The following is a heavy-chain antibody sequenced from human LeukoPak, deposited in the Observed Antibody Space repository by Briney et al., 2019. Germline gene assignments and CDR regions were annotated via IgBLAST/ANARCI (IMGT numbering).Heavy chain of an antibody. J-gene: IGHJ5*02. CDR2: IYVSGST. CDR3: ARSTLPDRNWFDP. CDR1: GGSISGHY. Sequence: SETLSLTCSVSGGSISGHYWNWIRQPAGKGLEWIGRIYVSGSTDYNPSLKSRVTMSVDTSRSQFSLKLSSVTAADTAVYYCARSTLPDRNWFDPWGQGTLVTVSS. V-gene: IGHV4-4*07.